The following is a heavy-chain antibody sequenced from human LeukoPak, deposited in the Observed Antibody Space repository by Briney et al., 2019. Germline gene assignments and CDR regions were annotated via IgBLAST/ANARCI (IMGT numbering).Heavy chain of an antibody. CDR2: ISSSGSNI. CDR1: GFTFSDYY. CDR3: AREDNGRPVYFDY. Sequence: GGSLRLSCAASGFTFSDYYMSWIRQAPGKGLEWISYISSSGSNINYADSVKGRFTISRDNAKNSLYLHMNSLRAEDTAVYYCAREDNGRPVYFDYWGQGTLVTVSS. V-gene: IGHV3-11*04. J-gene: IGHJ4*02. D-gene: IGHD1-26*01.